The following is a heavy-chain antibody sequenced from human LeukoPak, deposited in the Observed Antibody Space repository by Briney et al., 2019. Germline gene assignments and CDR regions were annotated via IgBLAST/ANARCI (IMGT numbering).Heavy chain of an antibody. D-gene: IGHD3-16*01. CDR2: IASDGSST. V-gene: IGHV3-74*01. CDR3: ARGRPQGNDY. Sequence: PGGTLRLSCGASGFAFSSYCMNWVRHAPGKGLVWVSSIASDGSSTTYADSVKGRFSISRDNAKNTLYLQMNSLRVEDTAVYYCARGRPQGNDYWGQGTLVTVSS. CDR1: GFAFSSYC. J-gene: IGHJ4*02.